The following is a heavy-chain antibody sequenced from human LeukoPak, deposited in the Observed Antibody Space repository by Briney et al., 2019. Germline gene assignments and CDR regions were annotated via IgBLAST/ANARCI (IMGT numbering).Heavy chain of an antibody. V-gene: IGHV3-48*03. CDR2: INSTGSTL. CDR1: GFTFSNYE. J-gene: IGHJ6*04. Sequence: PGGSLRLSCAASGFTFSNYEMNWVRQAPGKGLEWVSYINSTGSTLYYAASVKGRFTISKDNAKNSLYLQKNSRRADETAGDYCAELGITMIGDVWGKGTTVTISS. CDR3: AELGITMIGDV. D-gene: IGHD3-10*02.